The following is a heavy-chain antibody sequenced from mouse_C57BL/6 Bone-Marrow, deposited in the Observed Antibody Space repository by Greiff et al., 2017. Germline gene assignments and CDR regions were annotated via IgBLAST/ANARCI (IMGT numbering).Heavy chain of an antibody. Sequence: QVQLQQPGAELVKPGASVTLSCKASGYTFTSYWMHWVKQRPGQGLEWIGIIHPNSGSPTYNEKFKGKATLTVAQSASTAYMQLRSLTSEDSAVYYCAREAYYDSAWFSYWGRGTLVTVSA. D-gene: IGHD1-1*01. J-gene: IGHJ3*01. CDR1: GYTFTSYW. CDR2: IHPNSGSP. V-gene: IGHV1-64*01. CDR3: AREAYYDSAWFSY.